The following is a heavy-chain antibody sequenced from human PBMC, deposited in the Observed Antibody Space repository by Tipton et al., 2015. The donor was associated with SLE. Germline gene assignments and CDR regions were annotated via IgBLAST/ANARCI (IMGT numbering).Heavy chain of an antibody. Sequence: SLTCTVSGGSISSSSYYWGWIRQPPGKGLEWIGSIYYSGSTYYNPSLKSRVTISVDTSKNQFSLKLSSVTAADTAVYYCARAGGYSSSDAFDIWGQGTMVTVSS. D-gene: IGHD6-13*01. J-gene: IGHJ3*02. CDR2: IYYSGST. V-gene: IGHV4-39*07. CDR1: GGSISSSSYY. CDR3: ARAGGYSSSDAFDI.